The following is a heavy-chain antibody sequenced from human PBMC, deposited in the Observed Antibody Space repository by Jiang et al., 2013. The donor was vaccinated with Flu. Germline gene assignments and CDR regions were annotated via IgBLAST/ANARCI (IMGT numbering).Heavy chain of an antibody. CDR1: GGSIGTYY. CDR2: IYYSGST. CDR3: ARGGGTGNWFDP. Sequence: GLVKPSETLSLTCTVSGGSIGTYYWSWIRQPPGKGLEWIGYIYYSGSTNYNPSLESRVTISVDTSKNYFSLKLSSVTAADTAVYYCARGGGTGNWFDPWGQGTPVTVSS. V-gene: IGHV4-59*01. J-gene: IGHJ5*02. D-gene: IGHD1-26*01.